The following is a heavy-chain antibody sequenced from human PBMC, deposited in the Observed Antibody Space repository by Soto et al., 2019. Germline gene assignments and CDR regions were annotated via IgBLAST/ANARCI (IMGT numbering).Heavy chain of an antibody. CDR3: AKEMYARTVLDSRSPWGDY. V-gene: IGHV3-30*18. CDR2: VSYDGSYK. J-gene: IGHJ4*02. Sequence: QVHLVESGGGVAQPGRSLRLSCAVSGFTFSDYGMHWVRQAPGKGLEWVAVVSYDGSYKYYADSVKGRFTVSRDHSGNTLFLQMNSLRLEDTAVYFCAKEMYARTVLDSRSPWGDYWGQGTLVAVSS. D-gene: IGHD6-6*01. CDR1: GFTFSDYG.